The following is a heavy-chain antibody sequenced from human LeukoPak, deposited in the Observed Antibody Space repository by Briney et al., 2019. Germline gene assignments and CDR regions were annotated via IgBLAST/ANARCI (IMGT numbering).Heavy chain of an antibody. CDR3: ARATIFGVVEYYGMDV. V-gene: IGHV4-59*01. CDR1: GGSIGSYY. J-gene: IGHJ6*02. Sequence: SETLSLTCTVSGGSIGSYYWSWIRQPPGKGLEWIGYIYYSGSTNYNPSLKSRVTISVDTSKNQFSLKLSSVTAADTAVYYCARATIFGVVEYYGMDVWGQGTTVTVSS. CDR2: IYYSGST. D-gene: IGHD3-3*01.